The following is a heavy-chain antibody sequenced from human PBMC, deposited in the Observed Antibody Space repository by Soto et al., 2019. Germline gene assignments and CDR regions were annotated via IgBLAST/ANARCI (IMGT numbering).Heavy chain of an antibody. CDR2: IYYSGST. D-gene: IGHD2-21*01. CDR3: ARITYSKNSDRYV. CDR1: GGSISSSSYY. Sequence: PSETLSLTCTVSGGSISSSSYYWGWIRQPPGKGLEWIGSIYYSGSTYYNPSLKSRVTISVDTSKNQFSLKLSSVTAADTAVYYCARITYSKNSDRYVWGQGTTVTVSS. V-gene: IGHV4-39*01. J-gene: IGHJ6*02.